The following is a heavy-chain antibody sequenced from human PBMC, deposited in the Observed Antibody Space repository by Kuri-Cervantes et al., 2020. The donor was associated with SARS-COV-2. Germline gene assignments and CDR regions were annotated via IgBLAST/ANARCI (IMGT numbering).Heavy chain of an antibody. D-gene: IGHD2-2*01. CDR2: ISSNGGST. CDR1: GFTFSSYA. Sequence: GGSLRLSCAASGFTFSSYAMHWVRQAPGKGLEYVSAISSNGGSTYYANSVKGRFTISRDNSKNTLYLQMGSLRAEDMAVYCCARKGQYCSSTSCYSNFDYWGQGTLVTVSS. V-gene: IGHV3-64*01. J-gene: IGHJ4*02. CDR3: ARKGQYCSSTSCYSNFDY.